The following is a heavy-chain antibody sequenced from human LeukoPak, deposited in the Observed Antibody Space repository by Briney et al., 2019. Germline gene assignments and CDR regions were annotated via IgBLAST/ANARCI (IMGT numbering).Heavy chain of an antibody. J-gene: IGHJ4*02. CDR3: AKHASVVRYCTNGVCRPCDY. CDR2: IRYDGGKK. D-gene: IGHD2-8*01. Sequence: PGGSLRLSCAASGFIFSSYGMHWIRQAPGKALECVALIRYDGGKKYYADSVKGRFTISRDNSKNTLYLQMNSLRVEDTAVYYCAKHASVVRYCTNGVCRPCDYWGEGALVTVSS. V-gene: IGHV3-30*02. CDR1: GFIFSSYG.